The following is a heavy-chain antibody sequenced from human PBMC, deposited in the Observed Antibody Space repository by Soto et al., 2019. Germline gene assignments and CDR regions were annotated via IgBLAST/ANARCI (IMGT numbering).Heavy chain of an antibody. V-gene: IGHV3-30-3*01. CDR2: ISYDGSNK. CDR3: ARDRSFYCSGGSCYSYYGMDV. D-gene: IGHD2-15*01. CDR1: GFTFSSYA. Sequence: QVQLVESGGGVVQPGRSLRLSCAASGFTFSSYAMHWVRQAPGKGLEWVAVISYDGSNKYYADSVKGRFTISRDNSKNTLYLQMNSLRAEDTAVYYCARDRSFYCSGGSCYSYYGMDVWGQGTTVTVSS. J-gene: IGHJ6*02.